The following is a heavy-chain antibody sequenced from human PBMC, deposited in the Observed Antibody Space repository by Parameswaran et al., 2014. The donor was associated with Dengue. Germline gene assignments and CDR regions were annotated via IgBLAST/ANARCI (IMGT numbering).Heavy chain of an antibody. CDR3: ARVGGRRSDY. Sequence: WVRQAPGQGLEWMGWISAYNGNTNYAQKLQGRVTMTTDTSTSTAYMELRSLRSDDTAVYYCARVGGRRSDYWGQGTLVTVSS. D-gene: IGHD2-15*01. CDR2: ISAYNGNT. J-gene: IGHJ4*02. V-gene: IGHV1-18*01.